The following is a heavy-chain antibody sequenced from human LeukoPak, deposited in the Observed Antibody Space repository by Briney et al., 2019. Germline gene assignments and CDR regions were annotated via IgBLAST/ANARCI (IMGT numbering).Heavy chain of an antibody. CDR3: ARVDTVIAFDY. CDR1: GYTFTSYY. J-gene: IGHJ4*02. D-gene: IGHD5-18*01. CDR2: INPSGGST. Sequence: GASVKVSCKASGYTFTSYYMHWVRQAPGQGLEWMGIINPSGGSTCYAQKFQGRVTMTRDMSTSTVYMELSSLRSEDAAVYYCARVDTVIAFDYGGQGTLVTVSS. V-gene: IGHV1-46*01.